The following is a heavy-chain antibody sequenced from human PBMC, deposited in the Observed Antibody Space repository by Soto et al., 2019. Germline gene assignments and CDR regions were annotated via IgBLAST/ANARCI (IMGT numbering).Heavy chain of an antibody. D-gene: IGHD5-12*01. Sequence: SETLSRPRAVYGGSFSGYYWSWIRQPPGKGLEWIGEINHSGSTNYNPSLKSRVTISVDTSKNQFSLKLSSVTAADTAVYYCARCGVATIRIRYYYYGMDVWGQGTTVTVS. J-gene: IGHJ6*02. CDR1: GGSFSGYY. CDR2: INHSGST. CDR3: ARCGVATIRIRYYYYGMDV. V-gene: IGHV4-34*01.